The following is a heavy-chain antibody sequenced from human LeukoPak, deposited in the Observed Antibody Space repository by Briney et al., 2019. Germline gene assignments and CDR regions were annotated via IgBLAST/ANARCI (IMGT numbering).Heavy chain of an antibody. CDR1: GVSVSSNF. CDR3: TRDPPAVAINTYA. CDR2: IYSGGET. J-gene: IGHJ5*02. V-gene: IGHV3-66*01. Sequence: EGSLRLSCAASGVSVSSNFMIWVRQAPGKGLEWVSLIYSGGETSYADSVKGRFSISRDNSKNTLYLQMNSLRVEDTAVYYCTRDPPAVAINTYAWGQGTLVTVSS. D-gene: IGHD6-13*01.